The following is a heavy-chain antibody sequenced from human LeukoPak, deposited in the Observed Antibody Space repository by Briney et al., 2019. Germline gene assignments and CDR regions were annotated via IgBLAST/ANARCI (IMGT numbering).Heavy chain of an antibody. CDR1: GGTFSSYA. D-gene: IGHD1-14*01. J-gene: IGHJ4*02. V-gene: IGHV1-69*05. Sequence: ASVKVSCKASGGTFSSYAISWVRQAPEQGLEWMGRIIPIFGTANYAQKFQGRVTITTDESTSTAYMELSSLRSEDTAVYYCARDTVITGTTRVWGQGTLVTVSS. CDR3: ARDTVITGTTRV. CDR2: IIPIFGTA.